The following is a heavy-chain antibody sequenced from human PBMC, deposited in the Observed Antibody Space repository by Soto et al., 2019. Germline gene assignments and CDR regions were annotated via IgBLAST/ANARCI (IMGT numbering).Heavy chain of an antibody. CDR1: GYSFTSYW. V-gene: IGHV5-51*01. CDR2: IYPGDSDT. Sequence: GESLKISCKGSGYSFTSYWIGWVRQMPGKGLEWMGIIYPGDSDTRYSPSFQGQVTISADKSISTAYLQWSSLKASDTAMYYCAITLCSGGSCCLEDGMDVWGQGNTVTVS. CDR3: AITLCSGGSCCLEDGMDV. D-gene: IGHD2-15*01. J-gene: IGHJ6*02.